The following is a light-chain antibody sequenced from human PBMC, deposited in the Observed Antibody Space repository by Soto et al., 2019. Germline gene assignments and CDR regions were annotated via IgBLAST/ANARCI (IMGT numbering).Light chain of an antibody. CDR1: QDITNY. CDR3: QQYDNLPPFS. J-gene: IGKJ2*03. V-gene: IGKV1-33*01. CDR2: DAS. Sequence: DIQMTQSPPSLSASVGDRVTITCHASQDITNYLNWYQQKPGKDPKLLIYDASNLETGVPSRFSGSGSGTDFVFTISSLQPEDAATYYCQQYDNLPPFSFGQGTKLDIK.